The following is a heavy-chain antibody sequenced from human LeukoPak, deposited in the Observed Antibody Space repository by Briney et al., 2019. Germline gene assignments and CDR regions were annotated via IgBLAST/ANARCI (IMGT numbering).Heavy chain of an antibody. J-gene: IGHJ3*02. CDR1: GYSISSGYY. CDR2: IHHSGSFFDSGSA. Sequence: SETLSLTCAVSGYSISSGYYWGWIRQPPGKGLEWIGRIHHSGSFFDSGSAYYRPSLKSRVTISVDMSKNQFSLKLTSVTAADTAIDYCAIRYSSSWTSDGFDIWGQGTMVTVSS. D-gene: IGHD6-13*01. V-gene: IGHV4-38-2*01. CDR3: AIRYSSSWTSDGFDI.